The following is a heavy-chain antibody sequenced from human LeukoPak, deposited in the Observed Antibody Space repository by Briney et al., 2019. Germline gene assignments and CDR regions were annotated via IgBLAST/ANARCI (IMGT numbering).Heavy chain of an antibody. D-gene: IGHD5-12*01. V-gene: IGHV1-8*01. J-gene: IGHJ4*02. Sequence: GASVKVSCKASGYTFTSYDINWVRQATGQGLEWMGWMNPNSGNTGYAQKFQGRVTMTRNTSISTAYMELSSLRSEDTAVYYCARGRLGDYSGYVRASSSFDYWGQGTLVTVSS. CDR3: ARGRLGDYSGYVRASSSFDY. CDR2: MNPNSGNT. CDR1: GYTFTSYD.